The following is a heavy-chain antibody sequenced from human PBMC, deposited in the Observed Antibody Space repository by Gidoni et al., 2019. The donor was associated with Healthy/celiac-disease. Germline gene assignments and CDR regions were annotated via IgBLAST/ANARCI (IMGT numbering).Heavy chain of an antibody. D-gene: IGHD4-17*01. CDR1: GFTFRSYS. CDR3: ARDGDYGDYGDLDY. J-gene: IGHJ4*02. Sequence: EVQLVESGGGLVKPGGSLRLSCAASGFTFRSYSMNWVRQAPVKGLEWVSSISSSSSYIYYADSVKGRFTISRDNAKNSLYLQMNSLRAEDTAVYYCARDGDYGDYGDLDYWGQGTLVTVSS. V-gene: IGHV3-21*01. CDR2: ISSSSSYI.